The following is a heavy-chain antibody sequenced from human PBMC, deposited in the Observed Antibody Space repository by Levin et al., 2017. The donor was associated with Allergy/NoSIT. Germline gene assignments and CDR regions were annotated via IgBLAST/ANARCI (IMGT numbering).Heavy chain of an antibody. CDR2: IRRSGDTK. V-gene: IGHV3-48*01. CDR3: ARDRGTHYYDSNGYFLDY. CDR1: GFGLSYYS. Sequence: SCAASGFGLSYYSLNWVRQAPGKGLEWVSYIRRSGDTKYYSDSVKGRFTVSRDDAKNSLYLQMTNLRAEDTAVYYCARDRGTHYYDSNGYFLDYWGQGVLVTVSS. D-gene: IGHD3-22*01. J-gene: IGHJ4*02.